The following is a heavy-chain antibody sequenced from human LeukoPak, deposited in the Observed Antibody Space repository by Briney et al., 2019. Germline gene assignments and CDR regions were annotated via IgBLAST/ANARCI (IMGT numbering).Heavy chain of an antibody. V-gene: IGHV3-7*01. Sequence: GGSLRLSCIASGFPFSSYSMTWVRQAPGKGLEWLANIWRDGSERLYVDSVKGRFTISRDNSKNTLYLQMNSLRTEDTAVYFCAKKSVPGAGTGSFDIWGQGTMVTVSS. D-gene: IGHD6-19*01. J-gene: IGHJ3*02. CDR1: GFPFSSYS. CDR2: IWRDGSER. CDR3: AKKSVPGAGTGSFDI.